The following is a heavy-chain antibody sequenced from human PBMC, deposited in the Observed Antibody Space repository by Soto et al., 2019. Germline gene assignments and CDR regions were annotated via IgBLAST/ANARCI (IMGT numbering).Heavy chain of an antibody. CDR1: GYTFMSYG. V-gene: IGHV1-18*01. J-gene: IGHJ5*02. CDR2: ISGYNGNT. D-gene: IGHD1-20*01. CDR3: ARASYNWKAMWFDP. Sequence: ASVKVSCKASGYTFMSYGFSWVRQAPGQGLEWMGWISGYNGNTDYAQKLQGRVTMTTDTSTTTAYMELRSLRSDDTAVYYCARASYNWKAMWFDPWGQGTLVTAPQ.